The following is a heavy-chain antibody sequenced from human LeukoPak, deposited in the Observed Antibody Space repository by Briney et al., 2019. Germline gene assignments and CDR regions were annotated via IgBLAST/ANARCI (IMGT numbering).Heavy chain of an antibody. CDR1: GGSVSSGSYY. D-gene: IGHD1-26*01. CDR2: IYYSGST. J-gene: IGHJ4*02. Sequence: SETLSLTCTVSGGSVSSGSYYWSWIRQPPGKGLEWIGYIYYSGSTNYNPSLKSRVTISVDTSKNQFSLKLSSVTAADTAVYYCARASGSYMKFDYWGQGTLVTVSS. CDR3: ARASGSYMKFDY. V-gene: IGHV4-61*01.